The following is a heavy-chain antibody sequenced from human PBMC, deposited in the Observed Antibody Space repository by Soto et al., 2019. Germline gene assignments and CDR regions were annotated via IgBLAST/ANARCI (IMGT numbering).Heavy chain of an antibody. J-gene: IGHJ6*02. Sequence: EVQLLESGGGLVQPGGSLRLSCAASGFTFSTYAMTWVRQAPGKGLEWVSGIDDSGVGTYYADSVKSRLTISRDNSKNILYLQMGSLRAEDTAVYYCVKGQSSTWSQTGGMDVWGQGTTVTVSS. D-gene: IGHD1-26*01. CDR2: IDDSGVGT. CDR1: GFTFSTYA. CDR3: VKGQSSTWSQTGGMDV. V-gene: IGHV3-23*01.